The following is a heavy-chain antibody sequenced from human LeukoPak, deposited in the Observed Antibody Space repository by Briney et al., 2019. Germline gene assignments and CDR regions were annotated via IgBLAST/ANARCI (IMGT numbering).Heavy chain of an antibody. J-gene: IGHJ4*02. Sequence: SETLSLTCGVYGGSFSGYYWSWIRQPPGKGLEWIGEINDRGTSNNNPSLKSRVTISRDTSKNQVSLRLSSVTAADTAVYFCTRHQTNNYGPGTPFDFWGQGTLVSVSS. V-gene: IGHV4-34*01. CDR1: GGSFSGYY. D-gene: IGHD3-10*01. CDR2: INDRGTS. CDR3: TRHQTNNYGPGTPFDF.